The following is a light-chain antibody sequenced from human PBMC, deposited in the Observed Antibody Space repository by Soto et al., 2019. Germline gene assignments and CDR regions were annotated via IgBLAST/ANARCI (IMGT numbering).Light chain of an antibody. CDR3: QQRSNWPPT. V-gene: IGKV3-11*01. CDR2: DAS. CDR1: QSVSSY. J-gene: IGKJ5*01. Sequence: IGVSKSVATLSLSPCERATLSCKASQSVSSYLAWYHQKPGQAPRLLIYDASNRATGIPARFSGSGSGTDFTLTISSLEPEDFAVYYCQQRSNWPPTFGQGTRLEIK.